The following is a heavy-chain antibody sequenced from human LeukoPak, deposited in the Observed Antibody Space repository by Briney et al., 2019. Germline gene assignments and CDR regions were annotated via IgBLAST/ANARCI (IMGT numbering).Heavy chain of an antibody. CDR2: MNPNSGNT. Sequence: ASVKVSCKASGYTFTNYDINWVRQATGQGLEWMGWMNPNSGNTGYAQKFQGRVTMTRDTSISTAYMELSRLRSEDTAVYYCATDLSIEGYEGARLSVYWGQGTLVTVSS. V-gene: IGHV1-8*01. CDR3: ATDLSIEGYEGARLSVY. D-gene: IGHD1-26*01. CDR1: GYTFTNYD. J-gene: IGHJ4*02.